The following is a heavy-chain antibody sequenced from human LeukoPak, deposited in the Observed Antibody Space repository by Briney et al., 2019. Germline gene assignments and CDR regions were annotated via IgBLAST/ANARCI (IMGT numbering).Heavy chain of an antibody. V-gene: IGHV3-23*01. D-gene: IGHD2-21*02. CDR1: GFTFSSCA. Sequence: PGGSLRLSCAASGFTFSSCAMSWVRQAPGKGLEWVSAISGSGGSTYYADSVKGRFTISRDNSKNTLYLQMNSLRAEDTAVYYCAKVGPAYCGGDCYSDAFDIWGQGTMVTVSS. J-gene: IGHJ3*02. CDR2: ISGSGGST. CDR3: AKVGPAYCGGDCYSDAFDI.